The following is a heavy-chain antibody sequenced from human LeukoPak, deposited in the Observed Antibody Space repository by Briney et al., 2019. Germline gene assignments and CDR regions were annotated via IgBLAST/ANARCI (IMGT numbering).Heavy chain of an antibody. V-gene: IGHV3-23*01. CDR3: AREVAARYYYYMDV. D-gene: IGHD6-13*01. CDR1: GFSFSTYA. J-gene: IGHJ6*03. Sequence: PGGSLRLSCAASGFSFSTYAMSWVRQAPGKGLEWVSSISGSGDSTYYADSVKGRFTISRDNAKNSLYLQMNSLRAEDTAVYYCAREVAARYYYYMDVWGKGTTVTVSS. CDR2: ISGSGDST.